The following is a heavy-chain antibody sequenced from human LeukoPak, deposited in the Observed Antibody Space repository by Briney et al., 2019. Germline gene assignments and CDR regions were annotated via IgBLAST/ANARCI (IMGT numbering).Heavy chain of an antibody. D-gene: IGHD2-21*01. V-gene: IGHV1-2*02. CDR3: AREGDGGYYFDY. CDR2: INPNSCGS. CDR1: GYTFTGYF. J-gene: IGHJ4*02. Sequence: ASVNVSCKASGYTFTGYFMHWVRQAPGQGLEWMGCINPNSCGSNSAQKFQGRVTMTRDTSISTAYMEVSRLRSDDTAVYYCAREGDGGYYFDYWGQGTLLTVSS.